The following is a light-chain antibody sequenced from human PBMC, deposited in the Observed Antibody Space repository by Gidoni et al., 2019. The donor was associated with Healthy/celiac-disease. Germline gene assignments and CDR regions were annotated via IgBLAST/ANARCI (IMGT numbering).Light chain of an antibody. CDR1: SSDVGGYNY. CDR2: DVN. J-gene: IGLJ3*02. V-gene: IGLV2-14*03. Sequence: QSALTQPASVSGSPGQSITISCTGSSSDVGGYNYVSWYQQHPGKAPKLMIYDVNNWPSGVSYRFSGSKSGNTASLTISGLQAEDEADYYCSSYTSGSTRVFGGGTKLTVL. CDR3: SSYTSGSTRV.